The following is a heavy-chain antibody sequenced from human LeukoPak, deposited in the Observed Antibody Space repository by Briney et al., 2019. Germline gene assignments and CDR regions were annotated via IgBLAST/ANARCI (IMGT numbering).Heavy chain of an antibody. D-gene: IGHD3-16*01. Sequence: SETLSLTCTVSGGSISSYYWSWIRQPPGKGLEWIGYIHHSGSTNYNPSLKSRVTISVDKSKNQFTLKLSSVTAADTAVYYCARVGDPPLGGDAFDIWGQGTMVTVSS. V-gene: IGHV4-59*12. J-gene: IGHJ3*02. CDR2: IHHSGST. CDR3: ARVGDPPLGGDAFDI. CDR1: GGSISSYY.